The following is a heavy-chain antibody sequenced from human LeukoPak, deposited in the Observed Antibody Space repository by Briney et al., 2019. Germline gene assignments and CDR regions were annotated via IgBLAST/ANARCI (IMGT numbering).Heavy chain of an antibody. V-gene: IGHV4-59*01. CDR3: ARAEQWRALYFQH. J-gene: IGHJ1*01. D-gene: IGHD6-19*01. CDR2: IYYSGST. Sequence: PSETLSLTCTVSGGSISSYYWSWIRQPPGKGLEWIGYIYYSGSTNYNPSLKSRVTISVDTSKNQFSLKLSSVTAADTAVYYCARAEQWRALYFQHWGQGTLVTVSS. CDR1: GGSISSYY.